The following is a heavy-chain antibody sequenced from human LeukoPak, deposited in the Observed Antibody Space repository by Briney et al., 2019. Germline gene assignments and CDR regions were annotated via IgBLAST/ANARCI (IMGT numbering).Heavy chain of an antibody. V-gene: IGHV3-30*18. CDR3: AKAPVTTCRGAYCYPFDY. Sequence: PGGSLRLSCAASGFTFSSYGMHWVRQAPGKGLGWVAVISYDGSNKYYADSVKGRFTISRDSSKNTLFLQMDRLRPEDAAVYYCAKAPVTTCRGAYCYPFDYWGQGTLVTVSS. J-gene: IGHJ4*02. CDR2: ISYDGSNK. CDR1: GFTFSSYG. D-gene: IGHD2-21*01.